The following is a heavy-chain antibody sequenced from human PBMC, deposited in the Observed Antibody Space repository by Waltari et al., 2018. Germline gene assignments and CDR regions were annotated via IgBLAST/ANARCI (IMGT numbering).Heavy chain of an antibody. V-gene: IGHV3-53*01. CDR2: IYSGGST. J-gene: IGHJ6*02. CDR1: GFTVSSNY. CDR3: ASMEQQLVRSYYYYYGMDV. Sequence: EVQLVESGGGLIQPGGSLRLSCAASGFTVSSNYMSWVRQAPGKGLEWVSVIYSGGSTYYADSVKGRFTISRDNSKNTLYLQMNSLRAEDTAVYYCASMEQQLVRSYYYYYGMDVWGQGTTVTVSS. D-gene: IGHD6-13*01.